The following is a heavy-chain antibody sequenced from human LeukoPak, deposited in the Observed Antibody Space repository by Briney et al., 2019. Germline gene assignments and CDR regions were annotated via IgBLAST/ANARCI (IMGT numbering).Heavy chain of an antibody. V-gene: IGHV3-15*01. CDR3: ATTVRGYMDV. CDR2: IKSKTDGGTT. CDR1: GFTFSNAW. Sequence: GGSLRLSCAASGFTFSNAWMSWVRQAPGKGLEWVGRIKSKTDGGTTDYAAPVKGRFTISRDNSKNTLYLQMNSLRAEDTAVYYCATTVRGYMDVWGKGTTVTVSS. D-gene: IGHD3-10*01. J-gene: IGHJ6*03.